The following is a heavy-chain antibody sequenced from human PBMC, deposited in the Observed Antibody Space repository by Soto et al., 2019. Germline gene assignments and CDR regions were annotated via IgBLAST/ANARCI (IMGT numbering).Heavy chain of an antibody. V-gene: IGHV4-34*01. J-gene: IGHJ4*02. D-gene: IGHD6-13*01. CDR3: ARSYGSSWYMTFDY. Sequence: QVQLQQWGAGLLKPSETLSLTCAVYGESFSGYYWSWIRQPPGKGLEWIGEINHSGSTNYNPSLKSRVTISVDTSKNQFSLKLSSVTAADTAVYYCARSYGSSWYMTFDYWGKGTLVTVSS. CDR2: INHSGST. CDR1: GESFSGYY.